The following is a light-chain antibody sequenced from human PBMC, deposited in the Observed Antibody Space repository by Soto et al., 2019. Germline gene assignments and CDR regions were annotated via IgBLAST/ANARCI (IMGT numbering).Light chain of an antibody. CDR3: MKGTQWPFT. V-gene: IGKV2-30*02. Sequence: EVVMTQSPLSLSVTLGQPASISCRSGQSLVHSNGYTYLQWFQQRPGQSPRRLIFWVSNRDSGVPDRFSGSGSGTHFTLNISRVESEDIGVYYCMKGTQWPFTFGPGTKVDIK. J-gene: IGKJ3*01. CDR1: QSLVHSNGYTY. CDR2: WVS.